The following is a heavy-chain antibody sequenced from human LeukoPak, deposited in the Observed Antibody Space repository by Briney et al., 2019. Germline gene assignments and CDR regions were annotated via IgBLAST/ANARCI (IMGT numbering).Heavy chain of an antibody. Sequence: SVKVSCTASGSTFTSYDINWVRQATGQGLEWMGWMNPNSGKTGYAHKYQGRVTMTSNTSISTAYMELSSLRSEDTAVYYCARGVDSRSWYFDYWGQGTLVTVSS. V-gene: IGHV1-8*01. CDR1: GSTFTSYD. J-gene: IGHJ4*02. CDR2: MNPNSGKT. D-gene: IGHD6-13*01. CDR3: ARGVDSRSWYFDY.